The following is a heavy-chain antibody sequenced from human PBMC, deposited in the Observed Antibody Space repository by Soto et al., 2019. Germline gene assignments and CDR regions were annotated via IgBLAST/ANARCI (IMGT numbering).Heavy chain of an antibody. CDR3: GSNSDYSFDF. Sequence: PVGSLRLYCAASGFTFSSYCMSWVRQAPGKGLEWVANIKEDGSEKFYVDSVKGRFTISRDNAKNALFLQMNSLRAEDTAVYYCGSNSDYSFDFWALGALFT. V-gene: IGHV3-7*01. CDR2: IKEDGSEK. J-gene: IGHJ4*02. D-gene: IGHD3-16*01. CDR1: GFTFSSYC.